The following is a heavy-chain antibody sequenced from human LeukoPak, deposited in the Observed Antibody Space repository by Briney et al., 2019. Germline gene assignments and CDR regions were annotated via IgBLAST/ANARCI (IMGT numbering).Heavy chain of an antibody. J-gene: IGHJ3*02. CDR1: GGSISRGDYY. CDR3: ARVTLFGVVIIGAFDI. CDR2: FYCSGSI. Sequence: SQTLSLTCTVSGGSISRGDYYWSWIRQPPGKGLEWIGYFYCSGSIYYNPSLKSRATISVDTSKNQFSLKLSSVTAADTAVYYCARVTLFGVVIIGAFDIWGQGTMVTVSS. D-gene: IGHD3-3*01. V-gene: IGHV4-30-4*08.